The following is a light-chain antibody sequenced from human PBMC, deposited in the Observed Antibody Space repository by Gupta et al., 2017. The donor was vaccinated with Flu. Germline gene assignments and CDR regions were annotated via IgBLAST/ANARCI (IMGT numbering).Light chain of an antibody. CDR3: QQSDTTPRT. V-gene: IGKV1-39*01. Sequence: DIQMTQSPSSLSASVGDRVTITCRASQTISSFLNWYQQKPGKAPNLLIYAASSLQSEVPSRFSGSGSGTDFTLTVSRLQPEDFATYYCQQSDTTPRTFGQGTKLEIK. CDR1: QTISSF. J-gene: IGKJ2*01. CDR2: AAS.